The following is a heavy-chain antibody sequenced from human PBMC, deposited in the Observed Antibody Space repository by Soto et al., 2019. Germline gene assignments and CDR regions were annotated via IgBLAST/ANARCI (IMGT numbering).Heavy chain of an antibody. J-gene: IGHJ4*02. CDR2: ISAYNGNT. V-gene: IGHV1-18*01. CDR3: GRGITVPANLQIDY. D-gene: IGHD6-19*01. CDR1: GYTFTSYG. Sequence: ASVKVSCKASGYTFTSYGISWVRQAPGQGLEWMGWISAYNGNTNYAQKLQGRVTMTTDTSTSTAYMELRSLRSDDTAVYYCGRGITVPANLQIDYWAQGTLVPVSS.